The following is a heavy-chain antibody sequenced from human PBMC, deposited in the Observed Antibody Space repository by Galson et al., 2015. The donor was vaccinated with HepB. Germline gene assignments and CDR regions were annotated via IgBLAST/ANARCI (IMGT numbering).Heavy chain of an antibody. J-gene: IGHJ6*02. V-gene: IGHV1-69*13. CDR1: GGTFSSYA. CDR3: ARVASAAAGPYYYYYGMDV. CDR2: IIPIFGTA. Sequence: SVKVSCKASGGTFSSYAISWVRQAPGQGLEWMGGIIPIFGTANYAQKFQGRVTITADESTSTAYMELSSLRSEDTAVYYCARVASAAAGPYYYYYGMDVWGQGTTVTASS. D-gene: IGHD6-13*01.